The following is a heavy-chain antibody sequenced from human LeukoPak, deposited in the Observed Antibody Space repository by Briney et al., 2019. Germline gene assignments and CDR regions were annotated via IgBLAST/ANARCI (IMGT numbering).Heavy chain of an antibody. Sequence: GGSPRLSCAASGFTFSSYAMSWVRQAPGKGLEWASAISGSGGSTYYADSVKGRFTISRDNSKNTLYLQMNSLRAEDTAVYYCARDASGSSVFDYWGQGTLVTVSS. CDR1: GFTFSSYA. J-gene: IGHJ4*02. D-gene: IGHD1-26*01. V-gene: IGHV3-23*01. CDR3: ARDASGSSVFDY. CDR2: ISGSGGST.